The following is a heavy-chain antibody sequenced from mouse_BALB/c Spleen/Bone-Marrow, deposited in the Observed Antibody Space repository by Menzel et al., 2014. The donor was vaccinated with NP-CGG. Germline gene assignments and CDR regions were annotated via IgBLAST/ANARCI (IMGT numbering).Heavy chain of an antibody. CDR2: ISYCGST. CDR3: ARNYGSSLNYFDY. CDR1: GYSITSDYA. D-gene: IGHD1-1*01. V-gene: IGHV3-2*02. J-gene: IGHJ2*01. Sequence: EVKLMESGPGLVKPSQSLSLTCTVTGYSITSDYAWNWIRPFPVNTLEWMGYISYCGSTRYNPSLKSRISITRDTSKNQFFLQLNSVTTEDTATYYCARNYGSSLNYFDYWGQGTTLTVSS.